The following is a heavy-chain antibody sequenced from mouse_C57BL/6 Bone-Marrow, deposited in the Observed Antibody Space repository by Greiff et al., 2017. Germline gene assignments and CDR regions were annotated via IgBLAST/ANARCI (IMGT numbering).Heavy chain of an antibody. Sequence: QVQLQQSGAELVKPGASVKLSCKASGYTFTEYTIHWVKQRSGQGLEWIGWFYPGSGSIKYNEKFKDKATLTADKSSSAVYMELSRLTSEDYAVYFWARHEARVDYYGRSPWFAYWGQGTLVTVSA. CDR1: GYTFTEYT. V-gene: IGHV1-62-2*01. J-gene: IGHJ3*01. CDR3: ARHEARVDYYGRSPWFAY. D-gene: IGHD1-1*01. CDR2: FYPGSGSI.